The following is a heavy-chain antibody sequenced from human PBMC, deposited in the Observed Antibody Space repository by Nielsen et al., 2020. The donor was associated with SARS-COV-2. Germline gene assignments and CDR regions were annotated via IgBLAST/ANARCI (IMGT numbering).Heavy chain of an antibody. Sequence: ASVKVSCKASGYTFPAYGITWVRQAPGQGLEWMGRINPNSAGTNYAQRFKGRVTLTTDTSISTAYMDLSRLRSDDTAVYYCARDEYNYGYNWFDTWGQGTLVTVSS. V-gene: IGHV1-2*06. CDR2: INPNSAGT. D-gene: IGHD5-18*01. CDR3: ARDEYNYGYNWFDT. J-gene: IGHJ5*02. CDR1: GYTFPAYG.